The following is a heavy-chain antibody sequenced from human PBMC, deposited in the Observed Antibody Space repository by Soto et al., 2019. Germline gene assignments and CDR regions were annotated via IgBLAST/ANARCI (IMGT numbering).Heavy chain of an antibody. CDR2: IIPNFGTA. J-gene: IGHJ5*02. V-gene: IGHV1-69*06. CDR3: ARGGNCGSTSCYRLDP. CDR1: GGTFSSSA. Sequence: QVQLVQSGAEVKKPGSSVKVSCKASGGTFSSSAVSWVRQAPGHGLEWMGGIIPNFGTANYAQKFQVRVTITADKSTNTAYLVLNSLTSEDTAVYYCARGGNCGSTSCYRLDPWGQGTLVTVSS. D-gene: IGHD2-2*02.